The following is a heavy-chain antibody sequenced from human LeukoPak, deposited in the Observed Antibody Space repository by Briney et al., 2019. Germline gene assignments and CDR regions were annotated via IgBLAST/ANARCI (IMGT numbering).Heavy chain of an antibody. CDR1: GYTFTSYD. V-gene: IGHV1-69*13. D-gene: IGHD2-2*01. CDR3: ARTIVVVPAALYYFDY. J-gene: IGHJ4*02. Sequence: ASVKVSRKASGYTFTSYDINWVRQATGQGLEWMGGIIPIFGTANYAQKFQGRVTITADESTSTAYMELSSLRSEDTAVYYCARTIVVVPAALYYFDYWGQGTLVTVSS. CDR2: IIPIFGTA.